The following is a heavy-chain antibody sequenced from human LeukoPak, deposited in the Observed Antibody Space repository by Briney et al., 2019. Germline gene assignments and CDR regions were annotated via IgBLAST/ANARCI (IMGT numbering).Heavy chain of an antibody. CDR2: INPDGSTI. V-gene: IGHV3-74*01. Sequence: GGSLRLSCAASGFTFSNYWVHWVRQAPGKGLVWVSRINPDGSTINYADSMKGRFTISRDNAKNTLYLQMNSLRAEDTAVYYCATAGNYRFDYWGQGTLVTVSS. CDR3: ATAGNYRFDY. CDR1: GFTFSNYW. D-gene: IGHD1-7*01. J-gene: IGHJ4*02.